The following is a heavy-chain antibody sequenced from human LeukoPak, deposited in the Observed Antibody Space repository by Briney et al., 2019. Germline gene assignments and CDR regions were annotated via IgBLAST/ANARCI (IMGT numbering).Heavy chain of an antibody. CDR1: GYTLTELS. CDR2: FDPEDGET. J-gene: IGHJ4*02. Sequence: ASVKVSYKVSGYTLTELSVHWVRQAPGKGLEWMGGFDPEDGETIYAQKFQGRVTMTEDTSTDTAYMELSSLRSEDTAVYYCATDIAVAGVPFDYWGQGTLVTVSS. V-gene: IGHV1-24*01. CDR3: ATDIAVAGVPFDY. D-gene: IGHD6-19*01.